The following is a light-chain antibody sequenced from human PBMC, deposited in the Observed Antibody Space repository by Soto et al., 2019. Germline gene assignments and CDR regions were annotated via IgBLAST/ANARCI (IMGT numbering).Light chain of an antibody. J-gene: IGKJ1*01. Sequence: AIRMTQSPSSFSASTGDRVTITCRASQGISSYLAWYQQKPGKAPKLLIYAASTLQSGGPSRFSGSGSGTDFTLTISCLQSEDCATYYCQQYYSYPRTLGQGTKVESK. CDR2: AAS. CDR1: QGISSY. CDR3: QQYYSYPRT. V-gene: IGKV1-8*01.